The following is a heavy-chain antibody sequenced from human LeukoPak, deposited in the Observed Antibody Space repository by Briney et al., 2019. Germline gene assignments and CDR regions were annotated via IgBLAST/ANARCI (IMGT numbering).Heavy chain of an antibody. CDR1: GFTFTNYW. V-gene: IGHV3-7*01. CDR3: ARGGSSGWLFNQLFDY. CDR2: IKQDGNEK. J-gene: IGHJ4*02. Sequence: GGSLRLSCAASGFTFTNYWMSWVRQAPGTGLEWVANIKQDGNEKYYVDSVWGRFTITRDNAKNSLYLQMNSLRAEDTAVYYCARGGSSGWLFNQLFDYWGQGTLVTVSS. D-gene: IGHD6-19*01.